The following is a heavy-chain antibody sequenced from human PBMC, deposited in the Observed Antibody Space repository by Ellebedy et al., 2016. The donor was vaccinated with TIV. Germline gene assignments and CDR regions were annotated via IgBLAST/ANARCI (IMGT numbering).Heavy chain of an antibody. Sequence: ASVKVSCKASGYTFTSYYMHWVRQAPGQGLEWMGWINPNRGGTNYAQKFQGRVTMTRDTSISTAYMELSRLRSDDTAVYYCAKDQGRVSEQPDLFDYWGQGTLVTVSS. D-gene: IGHD6-13*01. CDR1: GYTFTSYY. CDR3: AKDQGRVSEQPDLFDY. CDR2: INPNRGGT. J-gene: IGHJ4*02. V-gene: IGHV1-2*02.